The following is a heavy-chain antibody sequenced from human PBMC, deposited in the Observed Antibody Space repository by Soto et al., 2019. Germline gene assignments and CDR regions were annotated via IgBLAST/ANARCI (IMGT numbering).Heavy chain of an antibody. Sequence: QVQLQESGPGLVKPSGTLSLTCAVSGGSISSSDWWSWVRQPPGKGLEWIGEKYHSGRTNYTPSLQSRVNISIDKSKNQCSLMLASAAAEDTAVYFCARVGGWREAAGHSYWHFDLWGRGTLVTVSS. CDR1: GGSISSSDW. D-gene: IGHD6-13*01. V-gene: IGHV4-4*02. J-gene: IGHJ2*01. CDR3: ARVGGWREAAGHSYWHFDL. CDR2: KYHSGRT.